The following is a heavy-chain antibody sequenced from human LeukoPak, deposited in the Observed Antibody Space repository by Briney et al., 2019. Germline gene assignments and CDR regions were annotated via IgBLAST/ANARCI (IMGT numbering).Heavy chain of an antibody. CDR2: IYTSGST. V-gene: IGHV4-61*02. CDR3: ARDQGSSSWHTFDY. J-gene: IGHJ4*02. Sequence: SETLSFTCTVSGGSISSGSYYWSWIRQPAGKGLEWIGRIYTSGSTDYNPSLKSRVTISVDTSKNQFSLKLSSVTAADTAVYYCARDQGSSSWHTFDYWGQGTLVTVSS. CDR1: GGSISSGSYY. D-gene: IGHD6-13*01.